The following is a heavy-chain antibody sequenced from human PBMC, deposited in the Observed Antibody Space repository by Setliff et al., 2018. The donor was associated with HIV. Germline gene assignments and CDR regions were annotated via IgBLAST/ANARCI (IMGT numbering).Heavy chain of an antibody. J-gene: IGHJ4*02. CDR3: VRDPIEGYPDYFDY. V-gene: IGHV3-11*01. CDR1: GFTFSDYY. Sequence: GGSLRLSCAGSGSGGSGFTFSDYYMSWVRQAPGKGLEWVSYISSSRSTIYYADSVKGRFTISRDNSKNTLFLQMNSLRPEDTATYYCVRDPIEGYPDYFDYWGQGTLVTVSS. D-gene: IGHD1-26*01. CDR2: ISSSRSTI.